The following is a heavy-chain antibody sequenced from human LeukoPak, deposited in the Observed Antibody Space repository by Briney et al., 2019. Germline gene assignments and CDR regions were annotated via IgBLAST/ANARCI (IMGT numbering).Heavy chain of an antibody. V-gene: IGHV5-51*01. Sequence: PGESLKISCKGSGYSFTSYWIGWVRQMPGEGLEWMGIIYPGDSDTRYSPSFQGQVTISADKSISTAYLQWSSLKASDTAMYYCAGGYYDTLTGSHYFDYWGQGTLVTVSS. J-gene: IGHJ4*02. CDR1: GYSFTSYW. CDR3: AGGYYDTLTGSHYFDY. CDR2: IYPGDSDT. D-gene: IGHD3-9*01.